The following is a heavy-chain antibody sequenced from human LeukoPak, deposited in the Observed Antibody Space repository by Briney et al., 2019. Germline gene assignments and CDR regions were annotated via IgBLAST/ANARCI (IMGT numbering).Heavy chain of an antibody. D-gene: IGHD3-10*01. V-gene: IGHV4-34*01. CDR2: INHGGST. CDR3: ARSSWKLLWFGELLPNDY. J-gene: IGHJ4*02. CDR1: GGSFSGYY. Sequence: SETLSLTCAVYGGSFSGYYWSWIRQPPGKGLEWIGEINHGGSTNYNPSLKSRVTISVDTSKNQFSLKLSSVTAADTAVYYCARSSWKLLWFGELLPNDYWGQGTLVTVSS.